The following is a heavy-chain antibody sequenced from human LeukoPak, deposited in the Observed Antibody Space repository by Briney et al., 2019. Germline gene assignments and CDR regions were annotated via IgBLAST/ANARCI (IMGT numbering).Heavy chain of an antibody. CDR2: IYYSGST. J-gene: IGHJ4*02. V-gene: IGHV4-61*05. CDR1: GGSISSSSYY. D-gene: IGHD4-17*01. Sequence: SETLSLTCTVSGGSISSSSYYWGWIRQPPGKGLEWIGYIYYSGSTNYNPSLKSRVTISVDTSKNQFSLKLSSVTAADTAVYYCATTDYGDYRFDNWGQGTLVTVSS. CDR3: ATTDYGDYRFDN.